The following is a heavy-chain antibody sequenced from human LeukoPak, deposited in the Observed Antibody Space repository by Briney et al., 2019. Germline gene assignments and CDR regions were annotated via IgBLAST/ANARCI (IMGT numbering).Heavy chain of an antibody. D-gene: IGHD2-21*02. CDR3: ARDWTYCGGDCYPNWYLDL. Sequence: PGGSLRLSCAASGFTVSSNYMSWVRQAPGKGLEWVSVIYSGGSTYYADSVKGRFTISRDNSKNTLYLQMNSLRAEDTAVYYCARDWTYCGGDCYPNWYLDLWGRGTLVTVSS. V-gene: IGHV3-53*01. CDR1: GFTVSSNY. J-gene: IGHJ2*01. CDR2: IYSGGST.